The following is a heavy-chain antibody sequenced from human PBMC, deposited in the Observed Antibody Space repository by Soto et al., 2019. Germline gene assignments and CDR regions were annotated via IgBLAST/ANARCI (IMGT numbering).Heavy chain of an antibody. V-gene: IGHV3-23*01. CDR1: GFTFSRDG. J-gene: IGHJ4*02. CDR2: ITDNGGST. CDR3: AKERATTTAFDY. D-gene: IGHD4-17*01. Sequence: PGGSLRLSCAAPGFTFSRDGMSWVRQAPGKGLEWVSLITDNGGSTYYADSVKGRFTISRDNTKNTLFLQMNSLRAEDMAVYYCAKERATTTAFDYWGQGALVTVSS.